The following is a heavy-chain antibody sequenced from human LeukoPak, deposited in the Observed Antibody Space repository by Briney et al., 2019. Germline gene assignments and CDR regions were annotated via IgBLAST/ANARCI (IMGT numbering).Heavy chain of an antibody. J-gene: IGHJ4*02. CDR1: GFTFISYA. CDR2: ISSNGGST. CDR3: ARGGYNWNTKEFNY. Sequence: GGSLRLSCAASGFTFISYAMHWVRQAPGKGLEYVSAISSNGGSTYYANSVKGRFTISRDNSKNTLYLQMGSLRAEDMAVYYCARGGYNWNTKEFNYWGQGTLVTVSS. D-gene: IGHD1/OR15-1a*01. V-gene: IGHV3-64*01.